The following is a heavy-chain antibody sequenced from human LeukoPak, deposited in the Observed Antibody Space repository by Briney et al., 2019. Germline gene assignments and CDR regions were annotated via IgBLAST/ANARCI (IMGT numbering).Heavy chain of an antibody. D-gene: IGHD2-2*02. V-gene: IGHV3-23*01. CDR1: GFTFSSYA. CDR3: AKEEIVVVPAAINFDY. J-gene: IGHJ4*02. CDR2: ISGSGGST. Sequence: GGSLRLSCAASGFTFSSYAMSWVRQAPGKGLEWVSAISGSGGSTYYADSVKGRFTISRDNSKNTLYLQMNSLRAEDTAVYYCAKEEIVVVPAAINFDYWGQGTLVTVSS.